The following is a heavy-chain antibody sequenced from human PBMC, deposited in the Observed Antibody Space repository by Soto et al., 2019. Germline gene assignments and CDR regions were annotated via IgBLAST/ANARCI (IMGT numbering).Heavy chain of an antibody. CDR3: ARVPDY. Sequence: SETLSLTCTVSGDSITSGGYYWGWIRQPPGRGLEWIGSIYYSGNTFYNPSLKSRVTISVDRSKNQFSLKLSSVTAADTAVYYCARVPDYWGQGTLVTVSS. CDR2: IYYSGNT. V-gene: IGHV4-39*07. J-gene: IGHJ4*02. CDR1: GDSITSGGYY.